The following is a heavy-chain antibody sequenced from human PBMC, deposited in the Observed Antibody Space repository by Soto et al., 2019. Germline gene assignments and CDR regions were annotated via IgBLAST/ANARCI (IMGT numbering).Heavy chain of an antibody. D-gene: IGHD7-27*01. CDR2: IYNGGSI. CDR1: GGSISTVNYW. CDR3: ARGPSGDKVDS. Sequence: QVQLQESGPGLVKPSQTLSLTCTVSGGSISTVNYWWSWIRQSPDMGLEWIGHIYNGGSIYNNPSLESRVTMSVDTSKNQLSLTLSSVSAADTAVYYCARGPSGDKVDSWGQGTLVTVSS. V-gene: IGHV4-30-4*01. J-gene: IGHJ4*02.